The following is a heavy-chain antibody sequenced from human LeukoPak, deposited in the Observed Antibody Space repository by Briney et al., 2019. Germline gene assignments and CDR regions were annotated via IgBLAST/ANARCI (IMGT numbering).Heavy chain of an antibody. CDR2: IYYSGIT. J-gene: IGHJ4*02. D-gene: IGHD5-24*01. CDR3: ARDGYKRPFDY. V-gene: IGHV4-34*01. Sequence: SETLSLTCAVYGGSFSGYYWSWIRQPPGKGLDWIGSIYYSGITYYNPSLKSRVTISVDTSKNQFSLKLSSVTAADTAVYYCARDGYKRPFDYWGQGTLVTVSS. CDR1: GGSFSGYY.